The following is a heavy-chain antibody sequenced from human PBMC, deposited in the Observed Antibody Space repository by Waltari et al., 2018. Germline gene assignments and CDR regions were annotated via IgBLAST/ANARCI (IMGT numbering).Heavy chain of an antibody. Sequence: EVQLVESGGGLVQPGGSLRLSCAASGFTFSSYSMNWVRQAPGKGLEWVSYISSSSSTIYYADSVKGRFTSSRDNAKNSLYLQMNSLRAEDTAVYYCARDQNRWSSTTPLDYWGQGTLVTVSS. CDR2: ISSSSSTI. D-gene: IGHD2-2*01. V-gene: IGHV3-48*01. CDR1: GFTFSSYS. J-gene: IGHJ4*02. CDR3: ARDQNRWSSTTPLDY.